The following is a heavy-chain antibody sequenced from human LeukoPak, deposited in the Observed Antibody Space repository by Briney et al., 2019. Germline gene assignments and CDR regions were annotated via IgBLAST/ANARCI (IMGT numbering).Heavy chain of an antibody. CDR2: IYTSGNT. V-gene: IGHV4-4*07. D-gene: IGHD5-18*01. J-gene: IGHJ5*02. CDR1: GGSISSYY. Sequence: SETLSLTCTVSGGSISSYYWSWIRQPAGKGLEWIGRIYTSGNTNYNPSLKSRVTMSVDTSKNQFSLKLSSVTAADTAVYYCARDHHLWIQLWSSWFDPWGQGTLVTVSS. CDR3: ARDHHLWIQLWSSWFDP.